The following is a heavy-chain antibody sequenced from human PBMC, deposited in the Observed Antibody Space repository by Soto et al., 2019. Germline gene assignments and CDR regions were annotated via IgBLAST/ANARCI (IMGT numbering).Heavy chain of an antibody. Sequence: GGSLRLSCAASGFTFDDYAMHWVRQVPGKGLEWVSGISWNSGTIYYADSVKGRFTISRDNAKNSLYLQMNSLRAEDTAVYYCARADSGYAHGYYYYGMDVWGQGTTVTVSS. D-gene: IGHD5-12*01. J-gene: IGHJ6*02. CDR2: ISWNSGTI. CDR3: ARADSGYAHGYYYYGMDV. V-gene: IGHV3-9*01. CDR1: GFTFDDYA.